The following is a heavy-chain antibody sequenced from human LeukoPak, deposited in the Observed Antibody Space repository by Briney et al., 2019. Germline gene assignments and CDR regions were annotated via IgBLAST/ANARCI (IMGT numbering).Heavy chain of an antibody. J-gene: IGHJ4*02. CDR3: ARGGVYVAARAFDY. CDR2: NYSGGST. Sequence: GWFLRSCCASAGIIISNNFKCLGQPAAGEREGLGSVNYSGGSTYYAHNVKGRFTITRDKSKNTQYLQMNSLRAEDTAVYYCARGGVYVAARAFDYWGQGTLVTVSS. CDR1: GIIISNNF. V-gene: IGHV3-53*01. D-gene: IGHD6-6*01.